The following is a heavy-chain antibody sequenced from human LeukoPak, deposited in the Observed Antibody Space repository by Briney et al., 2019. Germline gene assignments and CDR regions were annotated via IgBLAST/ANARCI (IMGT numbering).Heavy chain of an antibody. V-gene: IGHV3-33*01. CDR3: ARDSIRDGYNSDYFDY. D-gene: IGHD5-24*01. CDR1: GFTFSTYG. CDR2: IWYDGSDK. J-gene: IGHJ4*02. Sequence: GGSLRLSCAASGFTFSTYGMHWVRQAPGKGLEWVAVIWYDGSDKYYADSVKGRFTISRDNSKNTLYLQMNSVRAEDTAVYYCARDSIRDGYNSDYFDYWGQGTLVTVSS.